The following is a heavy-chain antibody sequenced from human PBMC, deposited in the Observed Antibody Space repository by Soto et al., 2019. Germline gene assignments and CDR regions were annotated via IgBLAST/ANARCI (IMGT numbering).Heavy chain of an antibody. J-gene: IGHJ4*02. V-gene: IGHV3-23*01. Sequence: GGSLRLSFAASGFTFSNYAMSWVPQAPGKGLEWVSTIRGSGGSTYYADSVKGRFTLSRDDSKNTLYLQMNSLRAEDTAVYYCAKAPGSIDSFDYRGRGSLVTVSS. CDR3: AKAPGSIDSFDY. CDR2: IRGSGGST. CDR1: GFTFSNYA. D-gene: IGHD3-10*01.